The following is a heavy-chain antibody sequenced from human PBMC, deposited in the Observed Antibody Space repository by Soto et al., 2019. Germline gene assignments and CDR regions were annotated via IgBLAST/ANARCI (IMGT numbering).Heavy chain of an antibody. D-gene: IGHD6-13*01. Sequence: QVQLVQSGTEVKKPRASVKVSCKASGYTFTSYGIHWVRQAPGQRLEWMGWINAANGDTKYSPKFQGRVTITRDTSASTAYMELSSLRSEDTAVYYCVRRHVSATGIDWFDPWGQGTLVTVSS. CDR3: VRRHVSATGIDWFDP. CDR1: GYTFTSYG. V-gene: IGHV1-3*01. J-gene: IGHJ5*02. CDR2: INAANGDT.